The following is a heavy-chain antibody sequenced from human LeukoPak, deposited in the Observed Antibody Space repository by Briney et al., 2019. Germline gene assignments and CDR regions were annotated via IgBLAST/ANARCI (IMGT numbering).Heavy chain of an antibody. Sequence: QAGGSLRLSCVGIGIPFSTHWLHWVRQAPGKGLVWVSRIKSDGSDTSYADSVKGRFTISKDNAKNTLYLQMNSLGVEDTAVYYCARALYDSSDDHWGQGTLVTVSS. V-gene: IGHV3-74*01. CDR3: ARALYDSSDDH. D-gene: IGHD3-22*01. CDR1: GIPFSTHW. J-gene: IGHJ4*02. CDR2: IKSDGSDT.